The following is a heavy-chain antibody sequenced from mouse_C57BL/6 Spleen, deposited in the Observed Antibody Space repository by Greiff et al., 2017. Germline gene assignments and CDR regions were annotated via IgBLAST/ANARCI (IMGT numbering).Heavy chain of an antibody. CDR2: IYPGDGDT. CDR3: ARSGDGYYYYAMDD. J-gene: IGHJ4*01. CDR1: GYAFSSSW. D-gene: IGHD2-3*01. Sequence: QVKLQQSGPELVKPGASVKISCKASGYAFSSSWMNWVKQRPGKGLEWIGRIYPGDGDTNYNGKFKGKATLTADKSSSTAYMQLSSLTSEDSAVYFCARSGDGYYYYAMDDWGQGTSVTVSS. V-gene: IGHV1-82*01.